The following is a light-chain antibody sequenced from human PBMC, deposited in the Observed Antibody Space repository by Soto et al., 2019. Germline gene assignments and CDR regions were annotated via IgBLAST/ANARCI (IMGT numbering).Light chain of an antibody. Sequence: DIQMTQSPSSLSASVRDRVTLTCRASQSISNYLNWYQQKPGKAPKLLIYDASSLQSGVPSRFIGSGSGTDFTRTITSLQPEDFSTYYCQQSYSTPRTFGQGTKVDIK. J-gene: IGKJ1*01. CDR3: QQSYSTPRT. V-gene: IGKV1-39*01. CDR1: QSISNY. CDR2: DAS.